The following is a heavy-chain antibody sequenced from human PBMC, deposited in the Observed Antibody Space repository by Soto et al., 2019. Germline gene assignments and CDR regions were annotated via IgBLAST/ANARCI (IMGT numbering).Heavy chain of an antibody. CDR1: AFTFNNYG. J-gene: IGHJ6*02. Sequence: QVQLVESGGGVVQPGRSLRLSCAASAFTFNNYGMHWVRQAPGRGLEWVAVTSFDGSVKYYADSVKGRFTISRDNSKKTLYLQMNSLRVEDTAVYYCAKETLPYCGGDCYSGGMDVWGQGTTVTVSS. CDR3: AKETLPYCGGDCYSGGMDV. CDR2: TSFDGSVK. D-gene: IGHD2-21*02. V-gene: IGHV3-30*18.